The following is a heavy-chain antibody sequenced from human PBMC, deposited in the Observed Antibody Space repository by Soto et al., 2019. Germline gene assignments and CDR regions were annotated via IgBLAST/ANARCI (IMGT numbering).Heavy chain of an antibody. Sequence: QVQLVQSGAEVKKPGASVKVSCKASGYTFTSNGISWVRQAPGQGLEWMGWISAYNGNTNYAQKLQGRVTMTTDTYTSTASMELRSLRSDDTAVYYCEREGGRFARFDPWGQGTLVTVSS. CDR3: EREGGRFARFDP. D-gene: IGHD1-26*01. J-gene: IGHJ5*02. V-gene: IGHV1-18*01. CDR2: ISAYNGNT. CDR1: GYTFTSNG.